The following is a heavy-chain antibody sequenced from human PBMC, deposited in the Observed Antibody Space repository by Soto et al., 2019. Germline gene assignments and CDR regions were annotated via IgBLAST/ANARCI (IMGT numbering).Heavy chain of an antibody. J-gene: IGHJ5*02. D-gene: IGHD3-16*01. Sequence: TSETLSLTCTVSGGSISSGDYYWSWIRQPPGKGLEWIGYIYYSGSTYYNPSLKSRVTISVDTSKNQFSLKLSSVTAADTAVYYCDRSPQPWGPYILRANWFDPWGQGTLVTVSS. V-gene: IGHV4-30-4*01. CDR1: GGSISSGDYY. CDR3: DRSPQPWGPYILRANWFDP. CDR2: IYYSGST.